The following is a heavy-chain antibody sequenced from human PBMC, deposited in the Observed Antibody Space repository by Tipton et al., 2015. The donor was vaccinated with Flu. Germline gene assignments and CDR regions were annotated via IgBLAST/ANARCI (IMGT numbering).Heavy chain of an antibody. V-gene: IGHV3-23*01. Sequence: SLRFSCAASGFTFSSYAMSWVRQAPGKGLEWVSAISGSGGSTYYADSVKGRFTISRDNSKNTLYLQMNSLRAEDTAVYYCAKANFHIVVVPAAIGYGMDVWGQGTTVTVSS. CDR2: ISGSGGST. CDR1: GFTFSSYA. D-gene: IGHD2-2*02. J-gene: IGHJ6*02. CDR3: AKANFHIVVVPAAIGYGMDV.